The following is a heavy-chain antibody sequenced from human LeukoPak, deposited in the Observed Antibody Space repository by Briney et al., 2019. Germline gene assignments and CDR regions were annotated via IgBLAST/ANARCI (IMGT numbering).Heavy chain of an antibody. J-gene: IGHJ4*02. CDR3: AREGIAAEGLFDY. CDR1: GGTFSSYA. CDR2: IIPIFGTA. D-gene: IGHD6-13*01. Sequence: SVKVSSKASGGTFSSYAISWVRHAPGQGREWMGGIIPIFGTANYAQKFQGRVTITADESTSTGYMELSSLRSEDTAVYYCAREGIAAEGLFDYWGQGTLVTGSS. V-gene: IGHV1-69*13.